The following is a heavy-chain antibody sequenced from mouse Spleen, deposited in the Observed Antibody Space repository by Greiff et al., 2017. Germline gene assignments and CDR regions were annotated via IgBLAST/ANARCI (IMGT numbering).Heavy chain of an antibody. D-gene: IGHD2-14*01. J-gene: IGHJ4*01. CDR1: GYTFTSYW. V-gene: IGHV1-64*01. CDR2: IHPNSGST. CDR3: ARGGSYYRYDEAMDY. Sequence: VQLQQSGAELVKPGASVKLSCKASGYTFTSYWMHWVKQRPGQGLEWIGMIHPNSGSTNYNEKFKSKATLTVDKSSSTAYMQLSSLTSEDSAVYYCARGGSYYRYDEAMDYWGQGTSVTVSS.